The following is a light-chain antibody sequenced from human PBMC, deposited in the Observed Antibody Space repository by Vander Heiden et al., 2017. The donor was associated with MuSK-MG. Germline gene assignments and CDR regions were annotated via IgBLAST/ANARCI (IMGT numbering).Light chain of an antibody. J-gene: IGKJ1*01. CDR2: WAS. CDR3: QQYDRTET. V-gene: IGKV4-1*01. CDR1: QSVLYSPNNKNY. Sequence: DIVMTQSPDSLAVSLGERATINCKSSQSVLYSPNNKNYLAWYQQKPGQPPKLLMYWASTRESGVPDRFSGSGSGTDFTLTISSLQAEDVAVYYCQQYDRTETFGQGTKVEIK.